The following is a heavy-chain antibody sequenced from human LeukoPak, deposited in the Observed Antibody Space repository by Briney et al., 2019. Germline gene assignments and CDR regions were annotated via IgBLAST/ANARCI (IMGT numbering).Heavy chain of an antibody. J-gene: IGHJ4*02. CDR1: GFTFSSYG. Sequence: GRSLRLSCAASGFTFSSYGTHWVRQAPGKGLEWVAVISYDGSNKYYADSVKGRFTISRDNSKNTLYLQMNSLRAEDTAVYYCAKPAFSGSYLAYDYWGQGTLVTVSS. V-gene: IGHV3-30*18. D-gene: IGHD1-26*01. CDR2: ISYDGSNK. CDR3: AKPAFSGSYLAYDY.